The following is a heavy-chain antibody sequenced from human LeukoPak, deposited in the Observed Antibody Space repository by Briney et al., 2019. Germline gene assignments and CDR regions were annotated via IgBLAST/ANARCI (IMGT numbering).Heavy chain of an antibody. J-gene: IGHJ4*02. CDR2: ISSSSSYI. CDR1: GFTFSSYS. V-gene: IGHV3-21*01. CDR3: ARSGAYYYDSSGYYSRPFDY. D-gene: IGHD3-22*01. Sequence: GGSLRLSCAASGFTFSSYSMNWVRQAPGKGLEWVSSISSSSSYIYYADSVKGRFTISRDNAKNSLYLQMNSLSAEDTAVYYCARSGAYYYDSSGYYSRPFDYWGQGTLVTVSS.